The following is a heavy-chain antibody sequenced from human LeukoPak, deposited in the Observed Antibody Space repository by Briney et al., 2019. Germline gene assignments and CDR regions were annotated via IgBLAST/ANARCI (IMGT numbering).Heavy chain of an antibody. D-gene: IGHD3-16*01. CDR3: AKGESYGYVYVD. Sequence: PGGSLRLSCVVSGFTVSNNYMSWVRQAPRKGLEWVASINHNGNVNYYVDSVKGRFTISRDNAKNSLYLQMSNLRAEDTAVYFCAKGESYGYVYVDWGQGTLVTVSS. J-gene: IGHJ4*02. V-gene: IGHV3-7*03. CDR1: GFTVSNNY. CDR2: INHNGNVN.